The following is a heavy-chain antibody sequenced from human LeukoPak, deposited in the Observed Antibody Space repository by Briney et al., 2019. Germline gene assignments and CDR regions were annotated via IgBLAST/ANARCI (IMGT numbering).Heavy chain of an antibody. Sequence: PSETLSLTCTVSGGSISSNNYYWGWIRQPPGKGLEWIGSIYYSGSTYYNPSLKSRVNISVDTSKNQFFLKMSSATAADTAVYYCARAVGGDGSGSLWGPGTLVTVSS. J-gene: IGHJ4*02. D-gene: IGHD3-10*01. CDR1: GGSISSNNYY. CDR3: ARAVGGDGSGSL. CDR2: IYYSGST. V-gene: IGHV4-39*07.